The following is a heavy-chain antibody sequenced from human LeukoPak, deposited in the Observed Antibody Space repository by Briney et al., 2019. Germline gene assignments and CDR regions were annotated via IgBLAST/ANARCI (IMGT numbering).Heavy chain of an antibody. CDR3: ARDGEVGVGRWFDP. CDR2: IKQDGSEK. J-gene: IGHJ5*02. D-gene: IGHD1-26*01. V-gene: IGHV3-7*01. Sequence: GGTLRLSCAASGFTFSSYWMSWVRQARGKGVEGVANIKQDGSEKYCVDSVKGRFTVSRDNDKNSLYLQMNSLRAEDTAIYYCARDGEVGVGRWFDPWGQGTLVTVSS. CDR1: GFTFSSYW.